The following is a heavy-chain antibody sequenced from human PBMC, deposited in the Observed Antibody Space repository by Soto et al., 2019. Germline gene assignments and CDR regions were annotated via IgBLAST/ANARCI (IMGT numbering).Heavy chain of an antibody. V-gene: IGHV4-4*09. Sequence: SETLSLTCSVSGASISSNFWSWVRQPPGKGLEWIGYIYLGGSTHYNPSLKSRATISVDRSKNQFSLKLSSVTAADTAVYYCAGSGYYHNSGMDVWGQGTTVTVSS. D-gene: IGHD3-22*01. J-gene: IGHJ6*02. CDR3: AGSGYYHNSGMDV. CDR1: GASISSNF. CDR2: IYLGGST.